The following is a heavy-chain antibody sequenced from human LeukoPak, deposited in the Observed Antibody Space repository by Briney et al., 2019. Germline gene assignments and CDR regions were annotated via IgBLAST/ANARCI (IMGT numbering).Heavy chain of an antibody. J-gene: IGHJ4*02. CDR3: ARDPVAGTSGDY. D-gene: IGHD1-14*01. V-gene: IGHV1-2*02. Sequence: ASVKVSCKASGYTFTGYYMHWVRQAPGQGLEWMGWINPNSGGTNYAQKFQGRVTMTRDTSISTAYMELSRLRSDDTAVYYRARDPVAGTSGDYWGQGTLVTVSS. CDR2: INPNSGGT. CDR1: GYTFTGYY.